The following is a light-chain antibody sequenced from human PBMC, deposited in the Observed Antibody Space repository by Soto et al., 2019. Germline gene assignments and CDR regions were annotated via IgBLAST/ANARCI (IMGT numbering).Light chain of an antibody. CDR1: SSNIGNNA. V-gene: IGLV1-36*01. CDR2: YDD. Sequence: QSVMTQPPSVSAAPRQRVTISCSGSSSNIGNNAVNWYQQVPGQAPKIVIYYDDLLTSGVSDRFSGSKSGTSASLAISALQSDDEADYYCAAWDDSLNAYVFGPGTKLTVL. CDR3: AAWDDSLNAYV. J-gene: IGLJ1*01.